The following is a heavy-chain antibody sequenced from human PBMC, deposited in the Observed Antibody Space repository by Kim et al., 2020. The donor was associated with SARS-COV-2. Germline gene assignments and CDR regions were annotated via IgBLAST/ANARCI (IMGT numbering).Heavy chain of an antibody. CDR1: GYTFTSYY. D-gene: IGHD4-4*01. CDR2: INPSGGST. Sequence: ASVKVSCKASGYTFTSYYMHWVRQAPGQGLEWMGIINPSGGSTSFAQKFQGRVTMTRDTSTSTVYMELSSLRSEDTAVYYCARDQTTVTSAPDNYYYGLDVWGQGTPVTVSS. CDR3: ARDQTTVTSAPDNYYYGLDV. J-gene: IGHJ6*02. V-gene: IGHV1-46*01.